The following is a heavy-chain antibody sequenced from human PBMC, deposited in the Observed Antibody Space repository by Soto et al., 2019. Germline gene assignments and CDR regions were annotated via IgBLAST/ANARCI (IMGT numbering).Heavy chain of an antibody. CDR3: ARSRDGYSFYFYYGMDV. D-gene: IGHD4-4*01. V-gene: IGHV3-30*03. CDR2: ILHDGSAE. CDR1: GFTFANYD. Sequence: ESGGGVVQPGRSLRLSCAASGFTFANYDMHWVRQAPGKGLEWMALILHDGSAEYYADSVKGRFTISRDNSKSTLYLQMNSLSAEVTGVYYCARSRDGYSFYFYYGMDVWGQGTTVTVSS. J-gene: IGHJ6*02.